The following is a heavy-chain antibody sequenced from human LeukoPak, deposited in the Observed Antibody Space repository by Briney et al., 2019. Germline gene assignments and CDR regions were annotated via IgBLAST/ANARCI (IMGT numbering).Heavy chain of an antibody. J-gene: IGHJ3*01. D-gene: IGHD3-10*01. CDR1: GYTFSTYD. CDR2: MNPVSGNT. Sequence: EASVKVSCTASGYTFSTYDINWVRQAPGQGPEWMGWMNPVSGNTGFAEQFHGRLPLPRQTSIGTAYMEISRLRSDDQAVYYCARVPPHHDGITYYSAAFDVWGQGTMLIVSS. V-gene: IGHV1-8*01. CDR3: ARVPPHHDGITYYSAAFDV.